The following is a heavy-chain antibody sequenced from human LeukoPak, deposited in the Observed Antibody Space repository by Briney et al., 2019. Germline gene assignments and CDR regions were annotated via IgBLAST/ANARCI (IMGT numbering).Heavy chain of an antibody. D-gene: IGHD2-2*01. CDR2: SRSKVYGGTP. CDR1: GFTFGDFL. J-gene: IGHJ4*02. Sequence: GRSLRLSCRPSGFTFGDFLMSWVRQPPGKGREWVCYSRSKVYGGTPEYAASVKGSFTILRDDSKSSVYLKKNSLKTEDTAVYYYTRAPHPHSTRTSCPIDYWGQGTLVTVSS. CDR3: TRAPHPHSTRTSCPIDY. V-gene: IGHV3-49*04.